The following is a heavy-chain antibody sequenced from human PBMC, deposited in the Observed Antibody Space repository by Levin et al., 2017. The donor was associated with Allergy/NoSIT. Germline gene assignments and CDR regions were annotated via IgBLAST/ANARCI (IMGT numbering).Heavy chain of an antibody. CDR3: AAGRGYSYGNYYDYMDV. V-gene: IGHV3-48*01. CDR1: GFTFSNYC. J-gene: IGHJ6*03. D-gene: IGHD5-18*01. CDR2: ISTSSSAT. Sequence: GGSLRLSCAASGFTFSNYCVNWVRQDPGKGLEWVSYISTSSSATHYADSVKGRFTISRDNAKNSLYLQMNSLRAEDTAVYYCAAGRGYSYGNYYDYMDVWGKGTTVTVSS.